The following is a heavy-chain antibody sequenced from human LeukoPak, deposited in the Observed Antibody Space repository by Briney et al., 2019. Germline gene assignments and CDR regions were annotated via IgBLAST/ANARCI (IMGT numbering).Heavy chain of an antibody. CDR3: ATRDFWGEVDV. J-gene: IGHJ6*04. Sequence: PSETLSLTCAVYGGSFSGYYWSWIRQPPGKGLEWIGEINDSGGTNYYPSLKSRVTMSVDTSKNQFSLKLTSVTVADTAVYYCATRDFWGEVDVWGRGTTVTVSS. V-gene: IGHV4-34*01. CDR2: INDSGGT. CDR1: GGSFSGYY. D-gene: IGHD3/OR15-3a*01.